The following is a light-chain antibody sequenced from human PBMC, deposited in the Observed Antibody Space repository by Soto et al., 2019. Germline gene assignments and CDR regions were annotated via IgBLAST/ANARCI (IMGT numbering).Light chain of an antibody. CDR1: SSNVGSYKL. CDR3: CSAGGSPTYV. Sequence: QSALTQPPSVSGSPGQSITISCTGTSSNVGSYKLVSWYQQHPGNAPKLMIFEVNKRPSGVSNRFSGSKSGNTASLTISGLKVEDEADYYCCSAGGSPTYVFGTGTKLTVL. J-gene: IGLJ1*01. CDR2: EVN. V-gene: IGLV2-23*02.